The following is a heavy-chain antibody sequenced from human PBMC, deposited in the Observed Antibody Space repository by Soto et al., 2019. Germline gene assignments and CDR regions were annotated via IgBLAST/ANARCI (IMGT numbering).Heavy chain of an antibody. D-gene: IGHD3-10*01. CDR2: ISGSGGST. CDR3: AKVDVLLWFGELLY. J-gene: IGHJ4*02. CDR1: GFTFSSYA. Sequence: GESLKISCAASGFTFSSYAMSWVRQAPGKGLEWVSAISGSGGSTYYADSVKGRFTISRDNSKNTLYLQMNSLRAEDTAVYYCAKVDVLLWFGELLYWGQGTLVTVSS. V-gene: IGHV3-23*01.